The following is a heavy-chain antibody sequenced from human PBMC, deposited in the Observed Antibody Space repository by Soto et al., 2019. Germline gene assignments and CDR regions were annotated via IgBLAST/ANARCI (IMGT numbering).Heavy chain of an antibody. CDR2: ISAYNGNT. V-gene: IGHV1-18*01. D-gene: IGHD3-3*01. Sequence: ASVKVSCKASGYTFTSYGISWVRQAPGQGLEWMGWISAYNGNTNYAQKLQGRVTMTTDTSTSTAYMELRSLRSDDTAVYYCASVRDCDFWSGYYATDLPFDYWGQGTLVTVSS. CDR3: ASVRDCDFWSGYYATDLPFDY. CDR1: GYTFTSYG. J-gene: IGHJ4*02.